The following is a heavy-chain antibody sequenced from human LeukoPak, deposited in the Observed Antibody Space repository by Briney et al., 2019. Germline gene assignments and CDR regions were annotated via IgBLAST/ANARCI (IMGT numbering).Heavy chain of an antibody. CDR1: GYTFTDYY. J-gene: IGHJ3*02. V-gene: IGHV1-2*02. D-gene: IGHD4-23*01. CDR2: INPSSGGT. CDR3: ARDNSFHAFDI. Sequence: ASVKVSCKASGYTFTDYYMHWVRQAPGQGLEWMGWINPSSGGTNYAQKFQVRVTMTRDMSTSTVYMDLSSLRSEDTAVYYCARDNSFHAFDIWGQGTMVTVSS.